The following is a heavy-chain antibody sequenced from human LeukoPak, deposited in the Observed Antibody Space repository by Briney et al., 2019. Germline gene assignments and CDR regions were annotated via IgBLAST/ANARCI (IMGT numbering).Heavy chain of an antibody. J-gene: IGHJ6*03. Sequence: VASVKVSCKASGYTFTSYDINWVRQATGQGLEWMGWMNPNSGNTGYAQKFQGRVTMTRNTSISTAYMELSSLRSEDTAVYYCARGRGGYYYYYYMDVWGKGTTVTISS. CDR1: GYTFTSYD. D-gene: IGHD2-15*01. V-gene: IGHV1-8*01. CDR3: ARGRGGYYYYYYMDV. CDR2: MNPNSGNT.